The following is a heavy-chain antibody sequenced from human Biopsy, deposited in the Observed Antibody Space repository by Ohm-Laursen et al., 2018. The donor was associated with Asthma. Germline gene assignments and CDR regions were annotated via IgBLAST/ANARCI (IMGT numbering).Heavy chain of an antibody. J-gene: IGHJ3*01. CDR3: ARTYYDFLTGQVKDVFGV. Sequence: ASVKVSCKASGYNFMSFAIHWVRQAPGQRLEWMGWVNTGNGDTKYSQKFQGRVTITRDTSASTAYMELRSLRSEDTTTYYCARTYYDFLTGQVKDVFGVWGQGTMVTVSS. CDR1: GYNFMSFA. D-gene: IGHD3-9*01. CDR2: VNTGNGDT. V-gene: IGHV1-3*04.